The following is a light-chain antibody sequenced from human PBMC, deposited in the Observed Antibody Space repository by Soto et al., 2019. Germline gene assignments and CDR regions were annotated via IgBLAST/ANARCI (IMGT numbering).Light chain of an antibody. CDR1: QSVSSSY. CDR2: DAS. CDR3: QQRAGWTPT. J-gene: IGKJ4*01. V-gene: IGKV3D-20*02. Sequence: EIELPQSPGPRSWAPGVRANLPRRASQSVSSSYLAWYQKNAGQDPRILIYDASNRATGIPASFSGSGSGTDFTLTISSLETEDVAVYVCQQRAGWTPTFGEGTKVEIK.